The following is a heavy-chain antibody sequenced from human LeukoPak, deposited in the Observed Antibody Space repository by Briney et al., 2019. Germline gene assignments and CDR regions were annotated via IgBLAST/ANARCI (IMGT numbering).Heavy chain of an antibody. J-gene: IGHJ6*03. D-gene: IGHD1-1*01. CDR3: ARGRGEYNWNDLYYYYYMDV. V-gene: IGHV4-4*07. CDR1: GVSISSYY. CDR2: IYISGST. Sequence: SQTLSLTCTVSGVSISSYYWSWIRQPAGKGLEWIGRIYISGSTNYNPSLKSRVTISVDTSKNQFSLKLSSVTAADTAVYYCARGRGEYNWNDLYYYYYMDVWGKGTTVTISS.